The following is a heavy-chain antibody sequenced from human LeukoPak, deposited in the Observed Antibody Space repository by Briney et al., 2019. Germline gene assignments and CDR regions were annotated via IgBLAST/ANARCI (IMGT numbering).Heavy chain of an antibody. Sequence: PPGGSLRLSCTVSGFTVSSNSMSWVRQAPGKGLEWVSFIYSAGSTHYSDSVKGRFTISIDNSKNTLYLQMNSLRAEDTAVYYCARRAGAYTHPYDYWGQGTLVTVSS. CDR1: GFTVSSNS. V-gene: IGHV3-53*01. J-gene: IGHJ4*02. D-gene: IGHD3-16*01. CDR2: IYSAGST. CDR3: ARRAGAYTHPYDY.